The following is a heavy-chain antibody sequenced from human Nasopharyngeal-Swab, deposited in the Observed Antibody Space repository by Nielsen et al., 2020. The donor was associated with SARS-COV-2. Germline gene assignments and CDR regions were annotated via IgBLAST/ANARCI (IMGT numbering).Heavy chain of an antibody. Sequence: SGPTLVNPTQTLTLTCNFSGFSLSTSGMCVSWIRQPPGKALEWLALLDWDDDKYYSTSLKTRLTISKDTSKNQVVLTVTDMDPVDTATYYCARTPPTIAAHAFDIWGQGTMVTVSS. CDR1: GFSLSTSGMC. CDR3: ARTPPTIAAHAFDI. J-gene: IGHJ3*02. CDR2: LDWDDDK. V-gene: IGHV2-70*01. D-gene: IGHD6-13*01.